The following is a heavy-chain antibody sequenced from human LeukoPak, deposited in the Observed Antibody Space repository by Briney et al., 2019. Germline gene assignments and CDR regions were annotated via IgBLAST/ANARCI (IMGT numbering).Heavy chain of an antibody. J-gene: IGHJ4*02. D-gene: IGHD1-26*01. CDR1: GFTFSNYW. CDR3: TRDLVGATSDF. CDR2: IKTDGSEK. Sequence: GGSLRLSCEGSGFTFSNYWMGWVRQAPGKGLQWVANIKTDGSEKYYVDSVKGRFTISRDNAKNSLYLQMNSLRAEDTAVYYCTRDLVGATSDFWGQGTLVTVSS. V-gene: IGHV3-7*01.